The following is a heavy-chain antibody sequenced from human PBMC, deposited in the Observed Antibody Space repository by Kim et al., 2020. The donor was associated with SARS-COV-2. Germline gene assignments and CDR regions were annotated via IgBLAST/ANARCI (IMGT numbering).Heavy chain of an antibody. CDR3: ARLGSCSGGSCYYKNYYYYGMDV. CDR2: INPSCGST. V-gene: IGHV1-46*01. D-gene: IGHD2-15*01. CDR1: GYTFTSYY. J-gene: IGHJ6*02. Sequence: ASVKVSCKASGYTFTSYYMHWVRQAPGQGLEWMGIINPSCGSTSYAQKFQGRVTITRDPSTSTVYMELSSLRSEDTAVYYCARLGSCSGGSCYYKNYYYYGMDVWGQGTTVTVSS.